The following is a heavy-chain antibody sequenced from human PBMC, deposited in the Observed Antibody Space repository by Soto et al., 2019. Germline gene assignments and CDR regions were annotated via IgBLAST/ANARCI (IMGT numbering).Heavy chain of an antibody. D-gene: IGHD6-19*01. CDR2: INPSRGST. J-gene: IGHJ4*02. V-gene: IGHV1-46*01. CDR1: GYTFTSYY. Sequence: QVQLVQSGAEVKKPGASVKVSCKASGYTFTSYYMHWVRQAPGQGLEWMGIINPSRGSTSYAQKFQGRVTMTRDTSTSTVYMELSSLRSEDTAVYYCARDHVAAETFDYWGQGTLVTVSS. CDR3: ARDHVAAETFDY.